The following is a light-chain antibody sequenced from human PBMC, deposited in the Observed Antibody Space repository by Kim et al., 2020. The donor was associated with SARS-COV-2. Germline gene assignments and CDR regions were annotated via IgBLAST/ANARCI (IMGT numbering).Light chain of an antibody. J-gene: IGKJ2*03. CDR2: GAS. Sequence: DIEMTQSPSALSASVGDRVTITCRATQSVSINLNWYQQRPGKAPRLLIYGASTLQSGVPSRFSGSGSGTGFTLTISSLQPEDFAFYYCQQTYSTQDSFGQGTKLEI. V-gene: IGKV1-39*01. CDR3: QQTYSTQDS. CDR1: QSVSIN.